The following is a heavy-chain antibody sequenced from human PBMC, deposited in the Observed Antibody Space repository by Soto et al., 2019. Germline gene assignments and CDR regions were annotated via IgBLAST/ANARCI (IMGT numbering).Heavy chain of an antibody. CDR2: IKSKVNNYAT. Sequence: EVQLVESGGGLVQPGGSLKLSCAASGFPFSGSAMHWVRQASGKGLEWVGRIKSKVNNYATAYAASVKGRFTISRDDANNTAYLQMNSLKTDDTAVYYCTTIIGDLWSTYDHWGQGTLVTVSS. D-gene: IGHD3-3*01. J-gene: IGHJ4*02. V-gene: IGHV3-73*01. CDR1: GFPFSGSA. CDR3: TTIIGDLWSTYDH.